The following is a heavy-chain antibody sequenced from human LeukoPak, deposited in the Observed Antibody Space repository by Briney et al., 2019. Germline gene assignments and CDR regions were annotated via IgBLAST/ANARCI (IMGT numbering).Heavy chain of an antibody. CDR3: ARDPPYSSGWATDY. V-gene: IGHV3-48*03. J-gene: IGHJ4*02. CDR2: ISSSGSTT. D-gene: IGHD6-19*01. Sequence: PGGSLRLSCAASGFTFSTYEMNWVRQAPGKGLEWVSYISSSGSTTYYADSVKGRFTISRDNAKNSLYLQMNSLRAEDTAVYYCARDPPYSSGWATDYWGQGTLVAVSP. CDR1: GFTFSTYE.